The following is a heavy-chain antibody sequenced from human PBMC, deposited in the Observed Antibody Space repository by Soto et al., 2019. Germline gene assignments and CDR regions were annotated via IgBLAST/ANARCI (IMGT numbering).Heavy chain of an antibody. Sequence: ASVKVSCKASGYTFTSYGISWVRQAPGQGLEWMGWISAYNGNTNYAQKLQGRVTMTEDTSTDTAYMELSSLRSEDTAVYYCARDYIAVAMAFDYWGQGTLVTVSS. CDR1: GYTFTSYG. J-gene: IGHJ4*02. V-gene: IGHV1-18*01. CDR3: ARDYIAVAMAFDY. D-gene: IGHD6-19*01. CDR2: ISAYNGNT.